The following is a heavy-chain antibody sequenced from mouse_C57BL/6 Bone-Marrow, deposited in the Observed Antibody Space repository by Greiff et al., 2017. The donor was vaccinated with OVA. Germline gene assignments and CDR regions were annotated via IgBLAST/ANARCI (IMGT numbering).Heavy chain of an antibody. V-gene: IGHV5-4*01. CDR1: GFTFSSYA. J-gene: IGHJ4*01. Sequence: EVNVVESGGGLVKPGGSLKLSCAASGFTFSSYAMSWVRQTPEKRLEWVATISDGGSYTYYPDNVKGRFTISRDNTKNNLYLQMSHLKSEDTAMYYCAGDRGTTVVAEAMDYWGQGTSVTVSS. CDR3: AGDRGTTVVAEAMDY. D-gene: IGHD1-1*01. CDR2: ISDGGSYT.